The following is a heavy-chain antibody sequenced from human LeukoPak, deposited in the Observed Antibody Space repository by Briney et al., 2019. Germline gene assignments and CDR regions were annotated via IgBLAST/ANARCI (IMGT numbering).Heavy chain of an antibody. CDR3: ARSLDIIAVAGTTTDY. D-gene: IGHD6-19*01. CDR2: ISYDGSNK. J-gene: IGHJ4*02. V-gene: IGHV3-30*04. Sequence: WXRQAPGXGLEWVAVISYDGSNKYYADSVKGRFTISRDNSKNTLYLQMNSLRAEDTAVYYCARSLDIIAVAGTTTDYWGQGTLVTVSS.